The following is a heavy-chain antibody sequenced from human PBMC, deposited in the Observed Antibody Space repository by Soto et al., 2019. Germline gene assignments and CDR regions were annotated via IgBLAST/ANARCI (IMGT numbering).Heavy chain of an antibody. Sequence: GASVKVSCKASGYTFTAQYLHWVRKAPGEGLEWMGWINPTTGATRYAQKFQGRVTMTRDTSMSTTYLEVRSLRPDDTAVYYCAKGDSSWVSWFDPWGQGTLVTVSS. CDR3: AKGDSSWVSWFDP. CDR2: INPTTGAT. V-gene: IGHV1-2*02. D-gene: IGHD6-19*01. J-gene: IGHJ5*02. CDR1: GYTFTAQY.